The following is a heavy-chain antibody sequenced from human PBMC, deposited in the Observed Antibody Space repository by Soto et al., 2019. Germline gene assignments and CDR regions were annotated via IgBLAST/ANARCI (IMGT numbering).Heavy chain of an antibody. CDR2: IKQDGSEK. V-gene: IGHV3-7*04. Sequence: EVQLVESGGGLVQPGGSLRLSCAASGFTFNTYWMTWVRQAPGKGLEWVANIKQDGSEKYYVDSVKGRFTISRDNAKNSLYLQMTRLRAEDTAVYYWARGWSLDPWGQGTLVTVSS. J-gene: IGHJ5*02. CDR3: ARGWSLDP. D-gene: IGHD3-3*01. CDR1: GFTFNTYW.